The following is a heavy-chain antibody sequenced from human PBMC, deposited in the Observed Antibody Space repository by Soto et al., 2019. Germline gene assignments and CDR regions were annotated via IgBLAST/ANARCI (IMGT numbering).Heavy chain of an antibody. CDR1: GYTVTSYY. V-gene: IGHV1-46*01. CDR2: INPSGGST. CDR3: AREIYCSGGSCYSSYYYYGMDV. J-gene: IGHJ6*02. Sequence: QVQLVQSGAEVKKPGASVKVSCKASGYTVTSYYMHWVRQAPGQGLEWMGIINPSGGSTSYAQKFQGRVTMTRDTSTSTVYMELSSLRAEDTAVYYCAREIYCSGGSCYSSYYYYGMDVWGHGTTVTVSS. D-gene: IGHD2-15*01.